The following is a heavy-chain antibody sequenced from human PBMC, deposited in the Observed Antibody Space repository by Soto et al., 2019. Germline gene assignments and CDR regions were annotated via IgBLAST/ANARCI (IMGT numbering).Heavy chain of an antibody. V-gene: IGHV3-33*01. CDR2: IWYDARNK. D-gene: IGHD3-16*01. Sequence: QVLLLESGGGVGQPGRSLRLSCTASGFTFSNYGMHWVRQVPGKGLDWVALIWYDARNKYYAESVRGRFIISRYNSNNTLFLKMTSLRVENTGVYYCARDFRPPFMNSPNYALDIWGQLTIVTVSS. J-gene: IGHJ3*02. CDR3: ARDFRPPFMNSPNYALDI. CDR1: GFTFSNYG.